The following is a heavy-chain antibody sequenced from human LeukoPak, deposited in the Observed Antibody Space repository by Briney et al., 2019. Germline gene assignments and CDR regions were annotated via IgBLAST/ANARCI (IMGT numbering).Heavy chain of an antibody. D-gene: IGHD3-3*01. J-gene: IGHJ4*02. Sequence: SETLSLTCAVYVGSFSGYYWSWIRQPPGKGLEWIGEINHSGSTNYNPSLKSRVTISVDTSKNQFSLKLSSVTAADTAVYYCAREGYDYDFWSGYYRRFDYWGQGTLVTVSS. V-gene: IGHV4-34*01. CDR1: VGSFSGYY. CDR3: AREGYDYDFWSGYYRRFDY. CDR2: INHSGST.